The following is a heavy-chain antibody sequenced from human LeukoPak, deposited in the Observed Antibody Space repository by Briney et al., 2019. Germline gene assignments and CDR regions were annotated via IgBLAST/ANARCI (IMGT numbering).Heavy chain of an antibody. J-gene: IGHJ4*02. Sequence: PGGSLRLSCAASGFTFSSYAMSWVRQAPGKGLEGVSVISGSGGSTYYADSVKGRFTISRDNSKNTLYLQMNSLRAEDTAVYYCAKGGGVRGVIDYRGQGTLVTVSS. CDR2: ISGSGGST. CDR3: AKGGGVRGVIDY. V-gene: IGHV3-23*01. CDR1: GFTFSSYA. D-gene: IGHD3-10*01.